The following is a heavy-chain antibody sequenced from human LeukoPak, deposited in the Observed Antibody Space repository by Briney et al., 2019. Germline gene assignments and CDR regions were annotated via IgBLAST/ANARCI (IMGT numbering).Heavy chain of an antibody. CDR2: IYYSGST. D-gene: IGHD2-15*01. J-gene: IGHJ4*02. CDR3: ARDQAVVGQWVIDY. Sequence: GSLRLSCAASGFTFSSYSMNWIRQPPGKGLEWIGSIYYSGSTYYNPSLKSRVTISVDTSKNQFSLKLSSVTAADTAVYYCARDQAVVGQWVIDYWGQGTLVTVSS. CDR1: GFTFSSYS. V-gene: IGHV4-39*07.